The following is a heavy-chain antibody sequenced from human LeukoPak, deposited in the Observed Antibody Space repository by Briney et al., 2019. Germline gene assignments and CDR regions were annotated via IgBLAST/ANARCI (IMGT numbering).Heavy chain of an antibody. CDR3: ATSARAGTGRWGSYWYFDL. D-gene: IGHD3/OR15-3a*01. CDR2: ISSSSSYI. V-gene: IGHV3-21*04. Sequence: GGSLRLSCAASGFTFSSYSMNWVRQAPGKGLEWVSSISSSSSYIYYADSVKGRFTISRDNAKNSLYLQMNSLRSEDTAVYYCATSARAGTGRWGSYWYFDLWGRGTLVTVSS. J-gene: IGHJ2*01. CDR1: GFTFSSYS.